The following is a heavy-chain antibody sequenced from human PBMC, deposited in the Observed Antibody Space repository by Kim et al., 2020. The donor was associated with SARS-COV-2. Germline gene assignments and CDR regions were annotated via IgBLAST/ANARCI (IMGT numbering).Heavy chain of an antibody. CDR3: ASFYDSSGYYY. J-gene: IGHJ4*02. CDR2: INHSGST. Sequence: SETLSLTCAVYGGSFSGYYWSWIRQPPGKGLEWIGEINHSGSTNYNPSLKSRVTISVDTSKNQFSLKLSSVTAADTAVYYCASFYDSSGYYYWGQGTLVT. D-gene: IGHD3-22*01. V-gene: IGHV4-34*01. CDR1: GGSFSGYY.